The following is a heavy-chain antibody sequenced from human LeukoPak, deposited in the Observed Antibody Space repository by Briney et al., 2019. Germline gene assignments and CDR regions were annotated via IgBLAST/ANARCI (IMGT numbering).Heavy chain of an antibody. Sequence: ASVKVSCKASVDTFTSYYMHWVRQAPGQGLEWMGIINPSGGSTSYAQKFQGRVTMTRDTSTSTVYMELSSLRSEDTAVYYCASEPNDGPMASSFDYWGQGTLVTVSS. V-gene: IGHV1-46*01. J-gene: IGHJ4*02. D-gene: IGHD1-1*01. CDR3: ASEPNDGPMASSFDY. CDR1: VDTFTSYY. CDR2: INPSGGST.